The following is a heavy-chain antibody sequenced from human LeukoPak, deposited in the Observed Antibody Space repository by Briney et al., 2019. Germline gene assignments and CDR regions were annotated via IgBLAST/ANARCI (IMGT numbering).Heavy chain of an antibody. CDR2: FYHGGST. CDR3: AREGRYCGGGRCSYMDV. Sequence: SETLSLTCTVSGYSISTGYYWDWIRQPPGKGLEWIGTFYHGGSTYYNPSLKSRVTISVDTSKNQFSLNLTSVTAADTAVYYCAREGRYCGGGRCSYMDVWGKGTTVTVSS. CDR1: GYSISTGYY. J-gene: IGHJ6*03. D-gene: IGHD2-15*01. V-gene: IGHV4-38-2*02.